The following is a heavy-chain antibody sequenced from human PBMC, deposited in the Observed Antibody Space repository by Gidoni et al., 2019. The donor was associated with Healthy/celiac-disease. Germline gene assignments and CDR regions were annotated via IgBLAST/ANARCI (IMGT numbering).Heavy chain of an antibody. J-gene: IGHJ4*02. CDR1: AFTFSSYW. D-gene: IGHD1-20*01. V-gene: IGHV3-74*01. Sequence: EVQLVESGGGSVQPGGSLRLSCAVSAFTFSSYWMHWVCQAPGKGLVWVSRINSDGSSTSYADSVKGRFTISRDNAKNTLYLQMNSLRAEDTAVYYCFYYNWNHAFDYWGQGTLVTVSS. CDR3: FYYNWNHAFDY. CDR2: INSDGSST.